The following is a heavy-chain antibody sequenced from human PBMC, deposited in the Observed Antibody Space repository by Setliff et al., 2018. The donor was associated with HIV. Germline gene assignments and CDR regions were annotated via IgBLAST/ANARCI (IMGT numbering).Heavy chain of an antibody. CDR1: GGSFSNYY. D-gene: IGHD5-18*01. J-gene: IGHJ4*02. Sequence: SETLSLTCAVYGGSFSNYYWSWIRQPPGKGLEWIGEINHSGSTNYNPSPKSRVTISVDTSKNQLSLKVTSVTAADTAVYYCARLSDTAMASFDSWGQGTLVTVSS. CDR3: ARLSDTAMASFDS. V-gene: IGHV4-34*01. CDR2: INHSGST.